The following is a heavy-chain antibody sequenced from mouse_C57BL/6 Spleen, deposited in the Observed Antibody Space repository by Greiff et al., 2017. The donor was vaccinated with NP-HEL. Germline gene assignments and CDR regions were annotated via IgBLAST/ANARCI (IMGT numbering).Heavy chain of an antibody. Sequence: EVQLQQSGPELVKPGASVKMSCKASGYTFTDYNMHWVKQSHGKSLEWIGYINPNNGGTSYNQKFKGKATLTVNKSSSTAYMELRSLTSEDSAVYYCARSYYEYDKGPWFAYWGQGTLVTVSA. D-gene: IGHD2-4*01. V-gene: IGHV1-22*01. CDR3: ARSYYEYDKGPWFAY. J-gene: IGHJ3*01. CDR1: GYTFTDYN. CDR2: INPNNGGT.